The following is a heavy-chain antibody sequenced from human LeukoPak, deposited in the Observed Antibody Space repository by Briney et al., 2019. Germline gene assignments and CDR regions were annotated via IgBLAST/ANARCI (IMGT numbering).Heavy chain of an antibody. D-gene: IGHD1/OR15-1a*01. V-gene: IGHV1-2*02. J-gene: IGHJ5*02. CDR1: GYTFTFYY. CDR3: ARDRDRRGQGTRRFDP. CDR2: IKPNSGGT. Sequence: ASVKVSCTASGYTFTFYYMHWVRQAPGQGLEWMEWIKPNSGGTNYAQKVQGRGTMTRDTAISTAYMELSRLRSDDTAVYYCARDRDRRGQGTRRFDPWGQGTLVTVSS.